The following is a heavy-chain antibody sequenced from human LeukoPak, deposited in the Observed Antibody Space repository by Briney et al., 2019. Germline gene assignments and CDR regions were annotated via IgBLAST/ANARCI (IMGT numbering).Heavy chain of an antibody. CDR3: ARDGLYGMDV. V-gene: IGHV4-59*01. D-gene: IGHD3/OR15-3a*01. CDR2: IYYSGGT. Sequence: SETLSLTCTVSGGSISSYYWSWIRQPPGKGLEWIGYIYYSGGTNYNPSLKSRVTISVDTSKNQFSLKLSSVTAADTAVYYCARDGLYGMDVWGQGTTVTVSS. J-gene: IGHJ6*02. CDR1: GGSISSYY.